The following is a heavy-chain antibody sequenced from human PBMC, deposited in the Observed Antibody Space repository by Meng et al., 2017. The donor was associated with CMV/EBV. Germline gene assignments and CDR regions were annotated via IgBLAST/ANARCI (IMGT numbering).Heavy chain of an antibody. J-gene: IGHJ5*02. V-gene: IGHV3-66*02. D-gene: IGHD3-22*01. Sequence: GESLKISCAASGFTVTNNFISWVRQTPGRGLEWVSVIYGGGTTNFADSVRGRFTISRDDSKNTVYLQMNKLRTEDTAIYYCARGYYYEPDNWFDPWGQGTLVTVSS. CDR1: GFTVTNNF. CDR3: ARGYYYEPDNWFDP. CDR2: IYGGGTT.